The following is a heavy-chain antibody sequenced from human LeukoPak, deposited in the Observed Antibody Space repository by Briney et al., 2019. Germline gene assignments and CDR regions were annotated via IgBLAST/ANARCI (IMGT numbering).Heavy chain of an antibody. D-gene: IGHD2-2*01. CDR1: GGSISSYY. J-gene: IGHJ5*02. CDR2: INHSGST. CDR3: ARGIIVVVPAATNWFDP. Sequence: SETLSLTCTVSGGSISSYYWSWIRQPPGKGLEWIGEINHSGSTNYNPSLKSRVTISVDTSKNQFSLKLSSVTAADTAVYYCARGIIVVVPAATNWFDPWGQGTLVTVSS. V-gene: IGHV4-34*01.